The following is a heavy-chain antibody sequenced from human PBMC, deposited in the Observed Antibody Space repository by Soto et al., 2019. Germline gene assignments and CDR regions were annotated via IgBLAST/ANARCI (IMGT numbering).Heavy chain of an antibody. CDR2: ISYDGSNK. CDR3: ARPITMVRGVISPPYYYYYGMDV. D-gene: IGHD3-10*01. CDR1: GFTFSSYA. J-gene: IGHJ6*01. Sequence: QVQLVESGGGVVQPGRSLRLSCAASGFTFSSYAMHWVRQAPGKGLEWVAVISYDGSNKYYADSVKGRFTISRDNSKNTLYLQMNSLRAEDTAVYYCARPITMVRGVISPPYYYYYGMDVW. V-gene: IGHV3-30-3*01.